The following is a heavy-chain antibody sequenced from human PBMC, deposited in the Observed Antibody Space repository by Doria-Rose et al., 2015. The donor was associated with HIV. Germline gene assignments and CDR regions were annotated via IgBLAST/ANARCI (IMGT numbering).Heavy chain of an antibody. Sequence: ESGPVLVKPTETLTLTCTVSGVSLSSPGMGVSWIRQPPGKALEWLANIFSDDERSYKTSLMSRLTISRGTSKSQVVLTMTDMDPVDTATYYCARIKSSRWYHKYYFDFWGQGTLVIVSA. CDR2: IFSDDER. CDR3: ARIKSSRWYHKYYFDF. V-gene: IGHV2-26*01. CDR1: GVSLSSPGMG. D-gene: IGHD6-13*01. J-gene: IGHJ4*02.